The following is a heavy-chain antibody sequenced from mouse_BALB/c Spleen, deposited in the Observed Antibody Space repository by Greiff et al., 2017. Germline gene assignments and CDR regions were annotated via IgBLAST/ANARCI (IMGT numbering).Heavy chain of an antibody. V-gene: IGHV3-6*02. CDR2: ISYDGSN. D-gene: IGHD1-2*01. CDR1: GYSITSGYY. CDR3: ARVVTTAYYFDY. J-gene: IGHJ2*01. Sequence: EVQLQESGPGLVKPSQSLSLTCSVTGYSITSGYYWNWIRQFPGNKLEWMGYISYDGSNNYNPSLKNRISITRDTSKNQFFLKLNSVTTEDTATYYCARVVTTAYYFDYWGQGTTLTVSS.